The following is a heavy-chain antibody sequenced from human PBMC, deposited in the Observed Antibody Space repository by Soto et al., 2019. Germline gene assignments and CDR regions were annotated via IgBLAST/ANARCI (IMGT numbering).Heavy chain of an antibody. CDR3: ARPGGMIQLWYSYYYYGMDV. D-gene: IGHD5-18*01. J-gene: IGHJ6*02. Sequence: QVQLVQSGAEVKKPGASVKVSCKASGYTFTSYDINWVRQATGQGLEWMGWMNPNSGNTGYAQKFQGRVTMTRNTSISTAYMELSSLRSEDTAVYYCARPGGMIQLWYSYYYYGMDVWAQGTTVTVSS. V-gene: IGHV1-8*01. CDR1: GYTFTSYD. CDR2: MNPNSGNT.